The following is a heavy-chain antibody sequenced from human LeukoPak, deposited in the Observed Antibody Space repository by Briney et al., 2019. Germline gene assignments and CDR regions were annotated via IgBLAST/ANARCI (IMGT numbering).Heavy chain of an antibody. CDR3: TTPVRYQLLSYLRGDY. CDR2: IKSKTDGGTT. V-gene: IGHV3-15*01. D-gene: IGHD2-2*01. Sequence: PGGSLRLSCAASGFTFSSYAMSWVRQAPGKGLEWVGRIKSKTDGGTTDYAAPVKGRFTISRDDSKNTLYLQMNSLKTEDTAVYYCTTPVRYQLLSYLRGDYWGQGTLVTVSS. J-gene: IGHJ4*02. CDR1: GFTFSSYA.